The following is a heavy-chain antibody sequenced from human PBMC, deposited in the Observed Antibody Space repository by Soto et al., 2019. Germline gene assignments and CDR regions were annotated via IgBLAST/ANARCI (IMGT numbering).Heavy chain of an antibody. CDR3: ARFKATVTTPGMVYYHYYMHV. CDR1: GGSLSGYY. Sequence: QVQLQQWGAGLLKPSETLSLTCAAYGGSLSGYYWNRVRQPPGKGLGWIGEINHSGSTNYNPSLTSRVTISVDPDKNQFSLKLSSVTAADTAVYYCARFKATVTTPGMVYYHYYMHVWGKGTTVTVSS. J-gene: IGHJ6*03. D-gene: IGHD4-4*01. CDR2: INHSGST. V-gene: IGHV4-34*01.